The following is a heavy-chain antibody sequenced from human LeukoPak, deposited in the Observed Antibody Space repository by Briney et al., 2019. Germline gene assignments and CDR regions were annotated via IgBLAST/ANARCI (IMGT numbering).Heavy chain of an antibody. V-gene: IGHV4-34*01. Sequence: SETLSLTCAAYGESLSGYYWGWIRQAPGQGLEWIGEISHSGSTTYNPSLKSRVTVSVETSKNQFSLKLNSVTAADTAVYFCARHYYYYYMDVWGRGTTVTVSS. CDR1: GESLSGYY. J-gene: IGHJ6*03. CDR2: ISHSGST. CDR3: ARHYYYYYMDV.